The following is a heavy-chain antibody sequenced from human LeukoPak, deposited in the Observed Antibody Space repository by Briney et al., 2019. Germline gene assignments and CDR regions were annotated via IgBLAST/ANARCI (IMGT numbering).Heavy chain of an antibody. Sequence: SETLSLTCTVSGGSISSYYWSWIRQPPGKGLEWIGYIYYSGSTDYNPSLKSRVTISADTSKKQFSLKLSSVTAADTAVYYCARERWNSVAAGFDYWGQGTLVTVSS. CDR1: GGSISSYY. CDR3: ARERWNSVAAGFDY. V-gene: IGHV4-59*01. D-gene: IGHD2-15*01. CDR2: IYYSGST. J-gene: IGHJ4*02.